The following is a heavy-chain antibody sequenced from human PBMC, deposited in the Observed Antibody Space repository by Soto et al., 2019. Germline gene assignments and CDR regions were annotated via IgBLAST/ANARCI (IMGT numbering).Heavy chain of an antibody. CDR1: GGTFSSYT. V-gene: IGHV1-69*04. CDR2: IIPILGIA. Sequence: ASVKVSCKASGGTFSSYTISWVRQAPGQGLEWMGRIIPILGIANYAQKFQGRVTITADKSTSTAYMELSSLRSEDTAVYYCARDGSYCTNGVCYRGTAFDIWGQGTMVTVSS. J-gene: IGHJ3*02. CDR3: ARDGSYCTNGVCYRGTAFDI. D-gene: IGHD2-8*01.